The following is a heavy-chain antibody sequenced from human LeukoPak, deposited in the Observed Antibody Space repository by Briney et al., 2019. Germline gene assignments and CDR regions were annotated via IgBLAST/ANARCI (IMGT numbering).Heavy chain of an antibody. CDR2: IYYSGST. J-gene: IGHJ5*02. V-gene: IGHV4-59*04. CDR3: AAWAENWFDP. D-gene: IGHD3-16*01. Sequence: SETLSLTCTVSGGSISSYYWSWIRQPPGKGLEWIGYIYYSGSTYYNPSLKSRVTMSVDTSKNQFSLKLSSVTAVDTAVYYCAAWAENWFDPWGQGTLVTVSS. CDR1: GGSISSYY.